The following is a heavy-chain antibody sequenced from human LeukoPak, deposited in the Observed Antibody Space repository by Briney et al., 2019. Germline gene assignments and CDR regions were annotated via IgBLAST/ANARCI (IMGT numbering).Heavy chain of an antibody. V-gene: IGHV4-59*01. CDR1: GGSFSGYY. CDR3: ARAPYYYDSSGYYFFDY. Sequence: SETLSLTCAVYGGSFSGYYWSWIRQPPGKGLEWIGYIYYSGSINYNPSLKSRVTISVDTSKNQFSLKLSSVTAADTAVYYCARAPYYYDSSGYYFFDYWGQGTLVTVSS. J-gene: IGHJ4*02. CDR2: IYYSGSI. D-gene: IGHD3-22*01.